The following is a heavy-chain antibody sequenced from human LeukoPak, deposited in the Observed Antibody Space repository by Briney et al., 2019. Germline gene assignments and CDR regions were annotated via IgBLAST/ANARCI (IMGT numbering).Heavy chain of an antibody. D-gene: IGHD5-24*01. Sequence: GSLRLSCAASGFTFNSNWMTWVRQAPGKGLEWIGEINHSGSTNYNPSLKSRVTISVDTSKNQFSLKLSSVTAADTAVYYCARGTRWLQFSPFDYWGQGTLVTVSS. CDR3: ARGTRWLQFSPFDY. CDR1: GFTFNSNW. CDR2: INHSGST. V-gene: IGHV4-34*01. J-gene: IGHJ4*02.